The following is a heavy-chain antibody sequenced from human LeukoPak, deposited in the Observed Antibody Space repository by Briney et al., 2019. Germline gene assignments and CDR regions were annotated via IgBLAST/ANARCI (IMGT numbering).Heavy chain of an antibody. Sequence: ASVKVSCKASGYTFTSYDISWVRQAPGQGLEWMGWISAYNGNTNYAQKLQGRVTMTTDTSTSTAYMELRSLRSDDTAVYYCASVATVDYYYYGMDVWGQGTTVTVSS. J-gene: IGHJ6*02. CDR2: ISAYNGNT. V-gene: IGHV1-18*01. D-gene: IGHD5-12*01. CDR3: ASVATVDYYYYGMDV. CDR1: GYTFTSYD.